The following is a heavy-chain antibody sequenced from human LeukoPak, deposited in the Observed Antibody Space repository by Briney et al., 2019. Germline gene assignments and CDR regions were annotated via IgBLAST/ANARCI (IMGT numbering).Heavy chain of an antibody. CDR1: GGSISSYY. CDR3: ARSKPHTSTWYTDY. Sequence: SETLSLTCTVSGGSISSYYWSWIRQPPGKGLEWIGYISYSGSTNYNPSLKSRVTISVDTSKNQSSLKVSSVTAADTAVYYCARSKPHTSTWYTDYWGQGTLVTVSS. V-gene: IGHV4-59*08. J-gene: IGHJ4*02. D-gene: IGHD6-13*01. CDR2: ISYSGST.